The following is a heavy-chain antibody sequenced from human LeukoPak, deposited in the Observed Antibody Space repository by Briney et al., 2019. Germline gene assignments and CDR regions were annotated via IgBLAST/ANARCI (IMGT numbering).Heavy chain of an antibody. Sequence: PGGSLRLACAASGFTFSSYAMHWVRQAPGKGLEWVASISYDGNIKYYADSVKGRFTISRDNSRNTLFLQMSGLRIDDTAVFYCARNLGGSVGATPLDYWGQGTLVTVSS. J-gene: IGHJ4*02. CDR2: ISYDGNIK. CDR1: GFTFSSYA. CDR3: ARNLGGSVGATPLDY. V-gene: IGHV3-30*04. D-gene: IGHD1-26*01.